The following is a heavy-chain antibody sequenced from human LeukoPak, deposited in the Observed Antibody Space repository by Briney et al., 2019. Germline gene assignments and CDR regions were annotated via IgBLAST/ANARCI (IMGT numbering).Heavy chain of an antibody. Sequence: SETLSLTSAVYGGSFSGYYWSWNRQPPKKGLEWIGDINHSGSTNYNPSLKSRVTISVDTSKNQFSLKLSSVTAADTAVYYCARQQPYYYGSGSYYNYYYYYYMDVWGKGTTVTISS. J-gene: IGHJ6*03. CDR3: ARQQPYYYGSGSYYNYYYYYYMDV. CDR2: INHSGST. D-gene: IGHD3-10*01. CDR1: GGSFSGYY. V-gene: IGHV4-34*01.